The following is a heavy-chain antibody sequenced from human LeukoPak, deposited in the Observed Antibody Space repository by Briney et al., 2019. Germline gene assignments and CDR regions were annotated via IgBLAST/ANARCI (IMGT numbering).Heavy chain of an antibody. CDR1: GFTVSSNY. CDR2: IYSGGST. CDR3: AKDRTMVRGVPISYYFDY. V-gene: IGHV3-53*01. J-gene: IGHJ4*02. D-gene: IGHD3-10*01. Sequence: GGSLRLSCAASGFTVSSNYMSWVRQAPGKGLEWVSVIYSGGSTYYADSVKGRFTISRDNSKNTLYLQMNSLRAEDTAVYYCAKDRTMVRGVPISYYFDYWGQGTLVTVSS.